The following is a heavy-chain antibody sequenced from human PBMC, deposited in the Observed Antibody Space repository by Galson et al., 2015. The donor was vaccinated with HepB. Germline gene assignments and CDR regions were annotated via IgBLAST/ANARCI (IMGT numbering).Heavy chain of an antibody. D-gene: IGHD1-14*01. Sequence: SLRLSCAASGFTFSSYGMHWVRQAPGKGLEWVAVIWYDGSNKYYADSVEGRFTISRDNSKNTLYLQMNSLRAEDTAVYYCARDTTLRGIDYWGQGTLVTVSS. CDR3: ARDTTLRGIDY. V-gene: IGHV3-33*08. CDR1: GFTFSSYG. CDR2: IWYDGSNK. J-gene: IGHJ4*02.